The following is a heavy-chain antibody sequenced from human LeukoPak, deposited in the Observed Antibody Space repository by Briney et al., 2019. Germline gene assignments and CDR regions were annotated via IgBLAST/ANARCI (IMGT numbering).Heavy chain of an antibody. CDR2: ISWNSGSI. D-gene: IGHD5-24*01. V-gene: IGHV3-9*03. J-gene: IGHJ4*02. CDR3: AKESDGSAFDY. CDR1: GFTFDDYA. Sequence: GGSLRLSCAASGFTFDDYAMHRVRQAPGKGLEWVSGISWNSGSIGYADSVKGRFTISRDNAKNSLYLQMNSLRAEDMALYYCAKESDGSAFDYWGQGTLVTVSS.